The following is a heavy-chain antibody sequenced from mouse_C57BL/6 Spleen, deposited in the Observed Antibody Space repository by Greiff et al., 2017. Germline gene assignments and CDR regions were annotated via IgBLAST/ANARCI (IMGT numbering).Heavy chain of an antibody. CDR2: IWSDGST. V-gene: IGHV2-6*03. D-gene: IGHD2-4*01. J-gene: IGHJ3*01. CDR1: GFSLTSYG. CDR3: ARPYYDYDVGFAY. Sequence: QVQLKESGPGLVAPSQSLSITCTVSGFSLTSYGVHWVRQPPGKGLEWLVVIWSDGSTTYNSALKSRLSISKDNSKSQVFLKMNRLQTDDTAMYYCARPYYDYDVGFAYWGQGTLVTVSA.